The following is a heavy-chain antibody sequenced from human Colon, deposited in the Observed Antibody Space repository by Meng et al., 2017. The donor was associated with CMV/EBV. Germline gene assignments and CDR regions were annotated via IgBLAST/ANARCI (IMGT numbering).Heavy chain of an antibody. D-gene: IGHD3-3*01. V-gene: IGHV4-39*07. CDR1: GGSVNSDTFY. CDR3: ASSTHTYYDFWSGYPATWYFDY. J-gene: IGHJ4*02. CDR2: LYYTGSA. Sequence: SETLSLTCTVSGGSVNSDTFYWGWIRQPPGKGLEWIGSLYYTGSAYYNASLKSRVTRSVDTSKNQFSLNLSSVTAADTAVYYCASSTHTYYDFWSGYPATWYFDYWGQGTLVTVSS.